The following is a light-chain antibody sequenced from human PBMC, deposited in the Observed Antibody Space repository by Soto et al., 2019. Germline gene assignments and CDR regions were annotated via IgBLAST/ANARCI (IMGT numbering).Light chain of an antibody. Sequence: DIQMTQSPSTLSASLGDRVTITCRASQSIYDWLAWYQQKPGKAPKLLIYKASNLESGVPSRFSGSASGTEFTLTISSLQPDDFATYYCQQYNTYWTFGQGTKVEIK. CDR3: QQYNTYWT. CDR2: KAS. CDR1: QSIYDW. J-gene: IGKJ1*01. V-gene: IGKV1-5*03.